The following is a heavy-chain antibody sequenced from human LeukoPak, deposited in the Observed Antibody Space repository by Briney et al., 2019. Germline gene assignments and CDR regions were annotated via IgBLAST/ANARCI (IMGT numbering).Heavy chain of an antibody. Sequence: GGSLRLSCAASGFTFSSYSMNWVRQAPGKGLEWVSSISSSSSYIYYADSVKGRFTISRDNAKNSLYLQMNSLRAEDTAVYYCARSQGERCFDWLAYWYFDLWGRGTLVTVSS. CDR2: ISSSSSYI. CDR1: GFTFSSYS. V-gene: IGHV3-21*01. CDR3: ARSQGERCFDWLAYWYFDL. D-gene: IGHD3-9*01. J-gene: IGHJ2*01.